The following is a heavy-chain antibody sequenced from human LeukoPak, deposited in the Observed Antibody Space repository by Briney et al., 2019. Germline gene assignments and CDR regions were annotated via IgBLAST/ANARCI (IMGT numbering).Heavy chain of an antibody. D-gene: IGHD6-13*01. CDR3: ARDAFGYSSSHPHY. J-gene: IGHJ4*02. CDR2: ISSSSSYI. CDR1: GFTFSSYS. Sequence: TGGSLRLSCAASGFTFSSYSMNWVRQAPGKGLEWVSSISSSSSYIYYADSVKGRFTISRDNAKNSLYLQMNSLRAEDTAVYYCARDAFGYSSSHPHYWGQGTLVTVSS. V-gene: IGHV3-21*01.